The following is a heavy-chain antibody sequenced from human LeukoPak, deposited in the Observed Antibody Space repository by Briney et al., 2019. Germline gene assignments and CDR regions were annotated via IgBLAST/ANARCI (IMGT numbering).Heavy chain of an antibody. J-gene: IGHJ4*02. CDR3: AREATVTRCFDY. Sequence: GGSLRLSCAASGFTFSSYEMNWVRQAPGKGLEWVSYISSSSRTIYYADSVKGRFTISRDNAKNSLYLQMNSLRAEDTAVYYCAREATVTRCFDYWGQGTLVTVSS. D-gene: IGHD4-17*01. V-gene: IGHV3-48*01. CDR1: GFTFSSYE. CDR2: ISSSSRTI.